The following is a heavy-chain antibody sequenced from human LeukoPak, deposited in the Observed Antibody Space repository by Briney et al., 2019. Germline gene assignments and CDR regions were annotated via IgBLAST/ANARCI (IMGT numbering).Heavy chain of an antibody. V-gene: IGHV1-2*02. CDR1: GYTFIYCY. CDR2: INPNSGGT. J-gene: IGHJ4*02. D-gene: IGHD6-19*01. Sequence: ASVKVSCKASGYTFIYCYMHWVRQAPGQGLEWMGWINPNSGGTDYAQKFQGRVTMTRDTSISTAYMELSRLRSDDTAVYYCARGGYNTGWEFDYWGQGTLVTVSS. CDR3: ARGGYNTGWEFDY.